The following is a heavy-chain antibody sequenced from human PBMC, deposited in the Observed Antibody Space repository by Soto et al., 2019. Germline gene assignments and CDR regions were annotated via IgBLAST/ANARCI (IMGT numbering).Heavy chain of an antibody. CDR1: GYTFTSYA. J-gene: IGHJ5*02. CDR2: INAGNGNA. CDR3: ARGLIAAAANGWFDP. Sequence: VASVKVSCKASGYTFTSYAMHWVRQAPGQRLEWMGWINAGNGNAKYPQKFQGRVTITRDTSASTAYMELSSLRSEDTAVYYCARGLIAAAANGWFDPWGQGTLVTVSS. V-gene: IGHV1-3*01. D-gene: IGHD6-13*01.